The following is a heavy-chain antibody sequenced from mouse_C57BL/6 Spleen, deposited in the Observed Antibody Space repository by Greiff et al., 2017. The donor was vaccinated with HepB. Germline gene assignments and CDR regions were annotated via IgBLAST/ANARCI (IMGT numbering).Heavy chain of an antibody. J-gene: IGHJ1*03. CDR3: ARGDYGSSYTSYWYFDV. CDR1: GYTFTSYG. CDR2: IYPRSGNT. D-gene: IGHD1-1*01. Sequence: VKLQESGAELARPGASVKLSCKASGYTFTSYGISWVKQRTGQGLEWIGEIYPRSGNTYYNEKFKGKATLTADKSSSTAYMELRSLTSEDSAVYFCARGDYGSSYTSYWYFDVWGTGTTVTVSS. V-gene: IGHV1-81*01.